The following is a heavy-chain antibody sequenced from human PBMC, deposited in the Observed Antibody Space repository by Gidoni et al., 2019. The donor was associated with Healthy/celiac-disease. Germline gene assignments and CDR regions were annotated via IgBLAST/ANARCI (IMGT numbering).Heavy chain of an antibody. V-gene: IGHV3-21*01. Sequence: EVQLVESGGGLVKPGGSLRLSWATSGFTFRSYSRHGVRQAPGKGLEWVSSISSSSSYIYYADSVKGRFTISRDNAKNSLYLQMNSLRAEDTAVYYCARESNYYDSSGYRLSAFDIWGQGTMVTVSS. J-gene: IGHJ3*02. D-gene: IGHD3-22*01. CDR2: ISSSSSYI. CDR1: GFTFRSYS. CDR3: ARESNYYDSSGYRLSAFDI.